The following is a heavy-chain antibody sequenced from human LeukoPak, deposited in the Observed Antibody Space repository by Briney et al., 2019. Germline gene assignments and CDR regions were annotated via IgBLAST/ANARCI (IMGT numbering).Heavy chain of an antibody. CDR2: ISTSGST. CDR3: ARGSSWFHY. CDR1: GDSISSNS. Sequence: SETLSLTCTVSGDSISSNSWTWIRQPAGEGLEWIGRISTSGSTYYNPSLKSRVTMPIDTSKNQFSLRLSSVTAADTAMYYCARGSSWFHYWGKGTLVTVSS. D-gene: IGHD6-13*01. J-gene: IGHJ4*02. V-gene: IGHV4-4*07.